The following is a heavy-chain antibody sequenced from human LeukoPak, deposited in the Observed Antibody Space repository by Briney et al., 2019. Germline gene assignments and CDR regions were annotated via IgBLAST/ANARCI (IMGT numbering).Heavy chain of an antibody. CDR2: ISPSGGIT. Sequence: PGGSLRLSCAASGFTFSSHGMNWVRQAPGKGLEWVSGISPSGGITYYTDSVKGRFTISRDNSKNTVSLQMNSLRGEDTAVYYCARGLGDSDDYWGQGTLVTVSS. V-gene: IGHV3-23*01. CDR1: GFTFSSHG. D-gene: IGHD2-21*02. CDR3: ARGLGDSDDY. J-gene: IGHJ4*02.